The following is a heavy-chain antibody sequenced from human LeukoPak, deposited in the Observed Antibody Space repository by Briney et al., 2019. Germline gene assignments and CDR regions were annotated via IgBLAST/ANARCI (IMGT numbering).Heavy chain of an antibody. CDR2: ISTSGRAT. J-gene: IGHJ4*02. V-gene: IGHV3-23*01. CDR1: GFALSSYA. D-gene: IGHD6-19*01. Sequence: GGSLTLSCAASGFALSSYAMTWVRQAPEKGLQWVSTISTSGRATYYAVSVEGRVTISRDNSKNTLYLQMNSLSTEDTAVYYCAKDEGSGWSPIDFGGQGTLVTVSS. CDR3: AKDEGSGWSPIDF.